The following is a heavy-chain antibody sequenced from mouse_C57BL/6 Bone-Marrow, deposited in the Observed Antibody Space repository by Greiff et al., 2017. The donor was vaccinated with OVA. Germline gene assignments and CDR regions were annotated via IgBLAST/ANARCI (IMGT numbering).Heavy chain of an antibody. Sequence: DVQLQESGGGLVQPGGSLSLSCAASGFTFTDYYMSWVRQPPGKALEWLGFIRNKANGYTTEYSASVKGRFTISRDNSQSILYLQMNALRAEDSAAYYCARYRCRGYFDYWGQGTTLTVSS. CDR2: IRNKANGYTT. D-gene: IGHD3-1*01. V-gene: IGHV7-3*01. CDR3: ARYRCRGYFDY. CDR1: GFTFTDYY. J-gene: IGHJ2*01.